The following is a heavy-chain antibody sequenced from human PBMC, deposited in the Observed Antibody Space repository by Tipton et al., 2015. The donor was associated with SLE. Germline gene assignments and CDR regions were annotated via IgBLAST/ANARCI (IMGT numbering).Heavy chain of an antibody. J-gene: IGHJ3*02. CDR3: ARDSPDGEAFGI. CDR1: GGSISSYY. V-gene: IGHV4-4*07. Sequence: TLSLTCTVSGGSISSYYWSWIRQPPGKGLEWIGRIYTTGSTNYNPSLKSRVTMSVDTSKNQFSLKLSSVTAADTAVYYCARDSPDGEAFGIWGQGTMVTVSS. CDR2: IYTTGST. D-gene: IGHD3-10*01.